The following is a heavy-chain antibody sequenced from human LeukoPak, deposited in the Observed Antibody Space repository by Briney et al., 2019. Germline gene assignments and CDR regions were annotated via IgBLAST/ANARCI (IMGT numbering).Heavy chain of an antibody. J-gene: IGHJ4*02. D-gene: IGHD5-18*01. CDR3: AKDNSYGYY. V-gene: IGHV3-74*01. CDR1: GFTFSSYW. Sequence: PGGSLRLSCAASGFTFSSYWMNWVRQAPGKGLVWVSRIASDGSSTTYADSVKGRFTISRDNSKNTLYLQMNSLRAEDTAVYYCAKDNSYGYYWGQGTLVTVSS. CDR2: IASDGSST.